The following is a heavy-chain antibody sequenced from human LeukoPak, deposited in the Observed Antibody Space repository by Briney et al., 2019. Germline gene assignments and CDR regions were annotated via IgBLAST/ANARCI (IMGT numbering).Heavy chain of an antibody. CDR3: ARIYFTGDSNGAFDI. J-gene: IGHJ3*02. D-gene: IGHD4-11*01. V-gene: IGHV2-70*11. Sequence: SGPTLVNPTQTLTLTCTFSGFSLSTSGMCVSWIRQPPGKALEWLARIDWDDDKYYSTSLKTRLTISKDTSKNQVVLTMTNMDPVDTATYYCARIYFTGDSNGAFDIWGQGTMVTVSS. CDR2: IDWDDDK. CDR1: GFSLSTSGMC.